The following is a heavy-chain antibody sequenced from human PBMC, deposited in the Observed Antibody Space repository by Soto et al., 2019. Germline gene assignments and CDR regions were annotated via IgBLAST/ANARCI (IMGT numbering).Heavy chain of an antibody. D-gene: IGHD3-3*01. CDR1: GGSISSSSYY. Sequence: SETLSLTCTVSGGSISSSSYYWGWIRQPPGKGLEWIGSIYYSGSTYYNPSLKSRVTISVDTSKNQFSLKLSSVTAADTAVYYCARHNLLSTIFGVVTFFAYCGQGTLVPVSS. CDR3: ARHNLLSTIFGVVTFFAY. J-gene: IGHJ4*02. V-gene: IGHV4-39*01. CDR2: IYYSGST.